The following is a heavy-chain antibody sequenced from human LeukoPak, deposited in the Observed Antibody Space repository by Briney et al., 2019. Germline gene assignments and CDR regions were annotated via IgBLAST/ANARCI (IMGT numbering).Heavy chain of an antibody. J-gene: IGHJ5*02. Sequence: PSETLSLTCTVSGGSISSYYWSWIRQPPGKGLEWIGYIYYSGSTNYNPSLKSRVTISVDTSKNQFSLKLSSVTAADTAVYYCARDRRRITIFGVVQRVNWFGPWGQGTLVTVSS. CDR2: IYYSGST. CDR1: GGSISSYY. CDR3: ARDRRRITIFGVVQRVNWFGP. V-gene: IGHV4-59*01. D-gene: IGHD3-3*01.